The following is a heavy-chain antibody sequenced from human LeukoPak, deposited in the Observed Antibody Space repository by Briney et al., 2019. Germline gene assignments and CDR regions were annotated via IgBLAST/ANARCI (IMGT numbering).Heavy chain of an antibody. CDR2: IYSGGST. CDR3: ARDTDYYGSGRHGYFDH. V-gene: IGHV3-66*01. CDR1: GLTISNNF. D-gene: IGHD3-10*01. J-gene: IGHJ1*01. Sequence: PGGSLRLSCAAPGLTISNNFMGWVRQAPGKGLEWVSLIYSGGSTYSADSVKGRFTISRDNSKNTLHLQMNSLRVEDTAVYYCARDTDYYGSGRHGYFDHWGQGTLVTVSS.